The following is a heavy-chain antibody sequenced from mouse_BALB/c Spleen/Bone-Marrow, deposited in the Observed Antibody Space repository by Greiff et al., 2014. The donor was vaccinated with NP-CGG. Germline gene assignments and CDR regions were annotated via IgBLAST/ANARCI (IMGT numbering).Heavy chain of an antibody. V-gene: IGHV5-12-1*01. J-gene: IGHJ3*01. D-gene: IGHD2-14*01. CDR1: GFAFSSYD. Sequence: DVHLVESGGGLVKPGGSLKLSCAASGFAFSSYDMSWVRQTPEKRLEWVAYISSGGSTYYPDTVKGRFTISRDNAKNTLYLQMSSLKSEDTAMYYCARDRGKSWAPFAYWGQGTLVTVSA. CDR3: ARDRGKSWAPFAY. CDR2: ISSGGST.